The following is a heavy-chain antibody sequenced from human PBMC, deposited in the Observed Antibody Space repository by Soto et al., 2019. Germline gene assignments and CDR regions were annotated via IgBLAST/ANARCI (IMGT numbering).Heavy chain of an antibody. V-gene: IGHV1-8*01. D-gene: IGHD3-22*01. CDR3: ASQMYFFDSGGYFPPPI. CDR1: GYTFTSYD. CDR2: MNPNSGNT. Sequence: ASVKVSCKASGYTFTSYDINWVRQATGQGLEWMGWMNPNSGNTFYADSVKGRFTISRDDSKNVSYLQMDSLRREDTGVYFCASQMYFFDSGGYFPPPIWGQGTLVTVSS. J-gene: IGHJ4*02.